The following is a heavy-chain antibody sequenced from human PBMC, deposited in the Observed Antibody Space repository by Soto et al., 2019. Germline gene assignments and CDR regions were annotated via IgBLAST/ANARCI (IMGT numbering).Heavy chain of an antibody. CDR3: AREGSGYNF. D-gene: IGHD5-12*01. J-gene: IGHJ4*02. CDR1: GGSFSNFG. V-gene: IGHV1-69*13. Sequence: ASVKVSCKASGGSFSNFGISWVRQAPGQGLEWMGGIVPVFGRPNYAQRFRGRLTITADESTSTGYMGLISLRSDDTAVYYCAREGSGYNFWGQGTQVTVSS. CDR2: IVPVFGRP.